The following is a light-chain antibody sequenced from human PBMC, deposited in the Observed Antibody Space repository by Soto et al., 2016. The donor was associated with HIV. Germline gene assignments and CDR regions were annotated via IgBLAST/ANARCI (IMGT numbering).Light chain of an antibody. CDR3: QHGDT. V-gene: IGKV1-16*01. J-gene: IGKJ2*01. CDR1: QDINNY. CDR2: KTS. Sequence: IQMTQSPSSLSASVGDTVTITCRASQDINNYLAWFQQKPGKAPKLLIYKTSSLESGVSSRFSGSGSGTEFTLTISSLLPDDFATYYCQHGDTFGQGTKLEIK.